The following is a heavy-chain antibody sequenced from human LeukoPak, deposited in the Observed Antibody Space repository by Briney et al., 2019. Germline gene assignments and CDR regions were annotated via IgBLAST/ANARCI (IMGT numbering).Heavy chain of an antibody. Sequence: GGSLRLSCAASGFRFMNYAMTWVRQAPGKGLEWVSTIPASGGTTYYADSVKGRFTISRDNSKNTLYPQMNSLRADDTAVYYCAKIAIGGYHFYPMDVWGKGTTVTVSS. CDR1: GFRFMNYA. D-gene: IGHD2-15*01. CDR2: IPASGGTT. J-gene: IGHJ6*03. CDR3: AKIAIGGYHFYPMDV. V-gene: IGHV3-23*01.